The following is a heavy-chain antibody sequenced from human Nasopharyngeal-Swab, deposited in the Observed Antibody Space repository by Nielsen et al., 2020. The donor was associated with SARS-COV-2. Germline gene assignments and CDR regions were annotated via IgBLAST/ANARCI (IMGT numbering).Heavy chain of an antibody. CDR3: ARGKAFRPTAMSGYQDY. CDR2: ISAYNGNT. CDR1: GYTFTSYG. V-gene: IGHV1-18*04. Sequence: ASVKVSCKASGYTFTSYGISWVRQAPGQGLEWMGWISAYNGNTNYAQKLQGRVTVTTDTSTSTAYMELRSLRSDDTAVYYCARGKAFRPTAMSGYQDYWGQGTLVTVSS. J-gene: IGHJ4*02. D-gene: IGHD2-2*01.